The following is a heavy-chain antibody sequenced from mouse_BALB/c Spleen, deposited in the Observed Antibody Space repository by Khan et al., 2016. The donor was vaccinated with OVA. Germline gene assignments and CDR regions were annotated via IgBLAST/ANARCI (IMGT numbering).Heavy chain of an antibody. CDR3: ARQPYYHYYVIDY. D-gene: IGHD2-10*01. J-gene: IGHJ4*01. CDR2: IWSDGST. CDR1: GFSLTNYG. V-gene: IGHV2-6-1*01. Sequence: VQLVESGPGLVAPSQSLSITCTISGFSLTNYGVHWVRQPPGKGLEWLVVIWSDGSTTYNSTLKSRLSISKDNSKSQVFLKMNSLQTDDTAMYYCARQPYYHYYVIDYWGQGTLVTVSP.